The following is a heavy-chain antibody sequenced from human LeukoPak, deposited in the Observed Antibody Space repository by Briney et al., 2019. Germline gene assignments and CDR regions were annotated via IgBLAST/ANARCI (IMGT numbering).Heavy chain of an antibody. CDR1: RFTFSSYA. CDR2: ISYDGSNK. J-gene: IGHJ4*02. CDR3: AREDVVVPAYYFDY. V-gene: IGHV3-30-3*01. D-gene: IGHD2-2*01. Sequence: GGSLRLSCAASRFTFSSYAMHWVRQAPGKGLEWVAIISYDGSNKYYADSVKGRFTISRDNSKNTLYLRMNSLRTEDTAVYYCAREDVVVPAYYFDYWGQGTLVTVSS.